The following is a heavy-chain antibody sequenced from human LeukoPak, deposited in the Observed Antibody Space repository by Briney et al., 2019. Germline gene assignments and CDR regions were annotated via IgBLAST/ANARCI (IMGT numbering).Heavy chain of an antibody. CDR2: IYHSGST. Sequence: SETLSLTCTVSGYSISSGSYWGWIRQPPGKGLEWIGNIYHSGSTYYTPSLKSRVTTSVDTSKNQFSLKLGSVTAADTAVYFCARISYGSGNYWIDYWGQGTLVIVSS. D-gene: IGHD3-10*01. CDR3: ARISYGSGNYWIDY. V-gene: IGHV4-38-2*02. J-gene: IGHJ4*02. CDR1: GYSISSGSY.